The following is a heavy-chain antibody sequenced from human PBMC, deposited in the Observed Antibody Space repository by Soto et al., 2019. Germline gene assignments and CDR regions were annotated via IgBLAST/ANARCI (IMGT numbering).Heavy chain of an antibody. V-gene: IGHV4-59*01. CDR2: IYYSGST. Sequence: PSETLSLTCTVSGGSISSYYWSWIRQPPGKGLEWIGYIYYSGSTNYNPSLKSRVTISVDTSKNQFSLKLSSVTAADTAVYYCAREVVSGGSGSILFDYWGQGTLVTV. D-gene: IGHD3-10*01. CDR3: AREVVSGGSGSILFDY. CDR1: GGSISSYY. J-gene: IGHJ4*02.